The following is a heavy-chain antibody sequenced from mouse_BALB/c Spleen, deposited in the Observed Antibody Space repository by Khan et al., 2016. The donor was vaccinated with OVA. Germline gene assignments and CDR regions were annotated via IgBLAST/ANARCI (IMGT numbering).Heavy chain of an antibody. Sequence: EVKLLESGGGLVQPGGSLKLSCAAAGFDFSRYWMSWVRQAPGKGLEWIGEINPDSSTINYTPSLKDIFIISRDNAKNTLYLQMSKVKAKDTARYYGARLYYDGYFDYWGQGTTLTVSS. CDR2: INPDSSTI. CDR3: ARLYYDGYFDY. CDR1: GFDFSRYW. V-gene: IGHV4-1*02. J-gene: IGHJ2*01. D-gene: IGHD1-1*01.